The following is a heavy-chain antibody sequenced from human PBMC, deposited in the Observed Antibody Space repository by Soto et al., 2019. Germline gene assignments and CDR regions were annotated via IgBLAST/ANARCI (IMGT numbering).Heavy chain of an antibody. CDR2: INPHTGDT. J-gene: IGHJ2*01. D-gene: IGHD6-19*01. Sequence: ASVKVSCKASGYTFTGYYIHWVRQAPGQGLEWMGWINPHTGDTSYAQNFQVRVTMTRDTSISTVYMEMSRLRSDDTAVYYCARGEAVAATRYWYFDLWGRGTLVTVSS. V-gene: IGHV1-2*02. CDR3: ARGEAVAATRYWYFDL. CDR1: GYTFTGYY.